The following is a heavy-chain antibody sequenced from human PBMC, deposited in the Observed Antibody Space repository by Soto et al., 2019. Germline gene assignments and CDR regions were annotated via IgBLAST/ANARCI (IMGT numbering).Heavy chain of an antibody. V-gene: IGHV3-72*01. CDR3: AKESLDYFDSGRFYAPAFDH. Sequence: EVQLVESGGGLVQPGGSLRLSCTGSGFTLSDHYIDWVRQAPGKGLEWVGRSRDKAQGYSTTYAASVKGRFTISRDKFKNTVYLQMNSLRPEDTAVYYCAKESLDYFDSGRFYAPAFDHWGQGTLVTVSS. CDR1: GFTLSDHY. J-gene: IGHJ4*02. CDR2: SRDKAQGYST. D-gene: IGHD3-10*01.